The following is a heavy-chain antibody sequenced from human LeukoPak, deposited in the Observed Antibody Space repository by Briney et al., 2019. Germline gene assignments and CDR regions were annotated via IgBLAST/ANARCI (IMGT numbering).Heavy chain of an antibody. CDR2: IYYSGST. Sequence: KTSETLSLTCTVSGGSISSGGYYWSWIRQHPGKGLEWIGYIYYSGSTYYNPSLKSRVTISVDTSKNQFSLKLSSVTAADTAVYYCAREAYGDYYYYYGMDVWGQGTTVTVSS. D-gene: IGHD4-17*01. V-gene: IGHV4-31*03. CDR1: GGSISSGGYY. J-gene: IGHJ6*02. CDR3: AREAYGDYYYYYGMDV.